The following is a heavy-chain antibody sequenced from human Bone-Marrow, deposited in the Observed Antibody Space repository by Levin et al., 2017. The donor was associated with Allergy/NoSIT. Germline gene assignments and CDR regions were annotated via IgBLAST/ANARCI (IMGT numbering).Heavy chain of an antibody. V-gene: IGHV4-59*01. J-gene: IGHJ5*01. CDR1: GGSIGSFY. D-gene: IGHD3-3*01. CDR2: IYYSGGT. CDR3: ARGNLDDFWSGHPNRFDS. Sequence: NASETLSLTCSVSGGSIGSFYWSWIRQPPGQGLEWIGWIYYSGGTNYNPSVNSRVPFSLDPSKRQFPLRLTSVTSADTAVYYCARGNLDDFWSGHPNRFDSWGQGIPVAVSS.